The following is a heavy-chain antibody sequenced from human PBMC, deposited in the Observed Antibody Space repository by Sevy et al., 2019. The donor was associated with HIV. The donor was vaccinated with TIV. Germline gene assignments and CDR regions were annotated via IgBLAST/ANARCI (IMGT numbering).Heavy chain of an antibody. CDR3: ARESPGYGAYDY. Sequence: AGSLRLSCAASGFTFSGYWMTWVHQAPGKALEWVANIKEDGSAEYYVDSVKGRFTISRDNAKNSLFLQLNSLRVEDTAMYYCARESPGYGAYDYLGQGTLVTVSS. CDR1: GFTFSGYW. CDR2: IKEDGSAE. D-gene: IGHD5-18*01. V-gene: IGHV3-7*01. J-gene: IGHJ4*02.